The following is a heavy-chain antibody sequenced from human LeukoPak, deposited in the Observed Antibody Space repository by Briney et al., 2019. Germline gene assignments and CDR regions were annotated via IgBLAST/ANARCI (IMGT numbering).Heavy chain of an antibody. V-gene: IGHV4-4*02. CDR2: IYHSGST. CDR3: ARDRGGDSSGYAPLDY. CDR1: GGSISSSNW. D-gene: IGHD3-22*01. J-gene: IGHJ4*02. Sequence: SGTLSLTCAVSGGSISSSNWWGWVRQPPGKGLEWIGEIYHSGSTNYNPSLKSRVTISVDKSKNQFSLKLSSVTAADTAVYYCARDRGGDSSGYAPLDYWGQGTLVTVSS.